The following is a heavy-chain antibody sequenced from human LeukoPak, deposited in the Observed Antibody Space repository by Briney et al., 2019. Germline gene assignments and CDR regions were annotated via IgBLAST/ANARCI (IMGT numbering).Heavy chain of an antibody. D-gene: IGHD5-24*01. CDR2: IKEDGSAK. Sequence: PGGSLRLSCAASGFTFSKSWMSWLRQTPEKGLEWVANIKEDGSAKYYVDSVKGRFTISRDNAKNSLHLQMNTLRAEDTAVYYCARERDGRFFDYWGQGTLVTVSS. V-gene: IGHV3-7*01. J-gene: IGHJ4*02. CDR1: GFTFSKSW. CDR3: ARERDGRFFDY.